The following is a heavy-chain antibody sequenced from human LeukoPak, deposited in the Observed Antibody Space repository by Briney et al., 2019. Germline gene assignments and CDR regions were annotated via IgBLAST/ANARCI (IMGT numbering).Heavy chain of an antibody. J-gene: IGHJ4*02. CDR1: GFTVSTNY. V-gene: IGHV3-66*01. Sequence: GESLRLSCAASGFTVSTNYLSWVRQAPGKGLEWVSLIYSGGNTYYADSVKGRFTMSRDNSKNTLYLQINSLRDEDTAVYYCARGFRSVTTWGYFDLWGQGTLVTVSS. CDR3: ARGFRSVTTWGYFDL. CDR2: IYSGGNT. D-gene: IGHD4-17*01.